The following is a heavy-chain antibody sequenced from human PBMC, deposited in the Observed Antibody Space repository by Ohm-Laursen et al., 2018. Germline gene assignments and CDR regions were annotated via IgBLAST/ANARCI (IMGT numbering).Heavy chain of an antibody. CDR1: GFTFSSYS. V-gene: IGHV3-48*01. D-gene: IGHD6-19*01. J-gene: IGHJ4*02. CDR3: ARPGYTSPFDY. CDR2: ISSSSSTI. Sequence: SLRLSCTASGFTFSSYSMNWVRQAPGKGLAWVSYISSSSSTIYYADSVKGRFTISRDNAKNSLYLQMNSLRAEETAVYYCARPGYTSPFDYWGQGTLVTVSS.